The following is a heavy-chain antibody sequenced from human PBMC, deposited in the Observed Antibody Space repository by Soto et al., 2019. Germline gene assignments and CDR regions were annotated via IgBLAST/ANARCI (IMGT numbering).Heavy chain of an antibody. Sequence: SEXLSLPCTVSGGSISSSDYYWGGIRQPPGMGLEWIGTIYYTGTTYYSPSLKSRVTISADTSKNQFSLKLSSVTAADTAVYYCARRTVYSSSSFDSWGQGTLVTVSS. CDR2: IYYTGTT. J-gene: IGHJ4*02. D-gene: IGHD6-6*01. CDR3: ARRTVYSSSSFDS. CDR1: GGSISSSDYY. V-gene: IGHV4-39*01.